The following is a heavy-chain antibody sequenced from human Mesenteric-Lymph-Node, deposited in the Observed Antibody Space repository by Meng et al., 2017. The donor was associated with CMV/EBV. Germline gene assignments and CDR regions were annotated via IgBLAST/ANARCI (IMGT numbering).Heavy chain of an antibody. J-gene: IGHJ4*02. D-gene: IGHD5-24*01. Sequence: GSLRLSCTVSGGAISSSSYYWGWIRQPPGKGLEWIGSIYYSGSTYYNPSLKSRVTISVDTSKNQFSLKLSSVTAADTAVYYCARGASEMATILRYWGQGTLVTVSS. V-gene: IGHV4-39*07. CDR1: GGAISSSSYY. CDR3: ARGASEMATILRY. CDR2: IYYSGST.